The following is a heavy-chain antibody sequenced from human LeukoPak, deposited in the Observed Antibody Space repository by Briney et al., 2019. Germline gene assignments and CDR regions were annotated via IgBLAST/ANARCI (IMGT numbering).Heavy chain of an antibody. J-gene: IGHJ3*02. D-gene: IGHD1-26*01. Sequence: KSGGSLRLSCAASGFTFSDYYMSWIRQAPGKGLEWVSYISSSGSTIYYADSVKGRFTISRDNAKNSLYLQMNSLRAEDTAVYFCARLILWETSNAFDIWGQGTMVTVSS. CDR2: ISSSGSTI. CDR1: GFTFSDYY. V-gene: IGHV3-11*01. CDR3: ARLILWETSNAFDI.